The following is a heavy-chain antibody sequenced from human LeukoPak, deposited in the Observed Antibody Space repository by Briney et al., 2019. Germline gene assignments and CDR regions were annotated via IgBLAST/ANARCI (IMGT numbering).Heavy chain of an antibody. CDR1: GFTFSSYA. Sequence: GGSLRLACAASGFTFSSYAMHWVRQAPGKGLEWVAVISYDGSNKYYADSVKGRFTISRDNSKNTLYLQMNSLRAEDTAVYYCARDALERGYFDYWGQGTLVTVSS. D-gene: IGHD3-16*01. J-gene: IGHJ4*02. CDR3: ARDALERGYFDY. CDR2: ISYDGSNK. V-gene: IGHV3-30-3*01.